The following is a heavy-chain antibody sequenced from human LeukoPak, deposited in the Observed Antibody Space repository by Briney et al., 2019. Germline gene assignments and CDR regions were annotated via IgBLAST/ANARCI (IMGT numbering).Heavy chain of an antibody. J-gene: IGHJ4*02. CDR1: GYTLTELS. V-gene: IGHV1-24*01. CDR2: FDPEDGET. D-gene: IGHD4-23*01. Sequence: ASVKVSCKVSGYTLTELSMHWVRQAPGKGLEWMGGFDPEDGETIYAQKFQGRVTMTEDTSTDTAYMELSSLRSEDTAVYYCATAYGGNSGWCFNYWGQGTLVTVSS. CDR3: ATAYGGNSGWCFNY.